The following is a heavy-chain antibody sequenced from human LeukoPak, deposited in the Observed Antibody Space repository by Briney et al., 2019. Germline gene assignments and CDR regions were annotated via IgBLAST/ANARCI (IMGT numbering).Heavy chain of an antibody. D-gene: IGHD6-13*01. CDR3: TTDLDSSSWPFDY. J-gene: IGHJ4*02. V-gene: IGHV3-15*01. CDR1: GFTFSNAW. CDR2: IKSKTDGGTT. Sequence: GGSLRLSCAASGFTFSNAWMSWVRQAPGKGLEWVGRIKSKTDGGTTDYAAPVKGRFTISRDDSKNTLYLQMNSLKTEDTAVYYCTTDLDSSSWPFDYWGQGTLVTVSS.